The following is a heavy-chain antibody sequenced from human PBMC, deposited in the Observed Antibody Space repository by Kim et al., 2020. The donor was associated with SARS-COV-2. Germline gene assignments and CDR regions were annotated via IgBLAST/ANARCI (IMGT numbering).Heavy chain of an antibody. D-gene: IGHD6-19*01. Sequence: ASVKGRFTISRDDSKNTAYLQMNSLKTEDTAVYYCTRGGIAVAATGWFDPWGQGTLVTVSS. J-gene: IGHJ5*02. CDR3: TRGGIAVAATGWFDP. V-gene: IGHV3-73*01.